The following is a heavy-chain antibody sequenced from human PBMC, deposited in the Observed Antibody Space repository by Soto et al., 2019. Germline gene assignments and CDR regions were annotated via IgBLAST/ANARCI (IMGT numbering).Heavy chain of an antibody. CDR2: INHSGST. J-gene: IGHJ6*02. V-gene: IGHV4-34*01. Sequence: PSETLSLTCAVYGGSFSGYYWSWIRQPPGKGLEWIGEINHSGSTNYNPSLKSRVTISVDTSKNQFSLKLSSVTAADTAVYYCARDRDFWRAYYGMDVWGQGTTVTVS. D-gene: IGHD3-3*01. CDR3: ARDRDFWRAYYGMDV. CDR1: GGSFSGYY.